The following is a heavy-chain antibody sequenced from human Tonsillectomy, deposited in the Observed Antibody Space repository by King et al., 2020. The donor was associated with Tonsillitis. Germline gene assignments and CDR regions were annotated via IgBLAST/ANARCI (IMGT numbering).Heavy chain of an antibody. CDR3: ASYPGKQLVGWYFDL. D-gene: IGHD6-6*01. Sequence: QLVQSGAEVKKPGSSVKVSCKASGGTFRSYAFNWVRQAPGQGLEWMGGIIPIFGTTYCAQNFQGRVTITADESTSTAYMDLTSLRSEDTAVYYCASYPGKQLVGWYFDLWGRGTLVTVSS. CDR1: GGTFRSYA. CDR2: IIPIFGTT. J-gene: IGHJ2*01. V-gene: IGHV1-69*12.